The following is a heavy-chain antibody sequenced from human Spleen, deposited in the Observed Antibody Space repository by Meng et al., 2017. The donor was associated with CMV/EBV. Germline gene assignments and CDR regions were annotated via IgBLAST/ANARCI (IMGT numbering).Heavy chain of an antibody. CDR1: GGSVSSRNW. J-gene: IGHJ5*02. D-gene: IGHD2-2*01. Sequence: CAVSGGSVSSRNWWTWVRQSPGKGLEWIGEIFQSGTTNYNPSLRSRLTISLDKSSNQFSLNLRSVTAADTAVYFCARVVPAAMGFDPWGQGTLVTVSS. V-gene: IGHV4-4*01. CDR2: IFQSGTT. CDR3: ARVVPAAMGFDP.